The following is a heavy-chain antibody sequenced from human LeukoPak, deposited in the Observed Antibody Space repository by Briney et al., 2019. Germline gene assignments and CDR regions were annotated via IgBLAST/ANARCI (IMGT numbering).Heavy chain of an antibody. J-gene: IGHJ3*02. V-gene: IGHV3-48*04. D-gene: IGHD5-18*01. Sequence: PGRSLRLSCAASEFTFSNYGMNWVRQAPGKGLEWISYISSSANSIYYADSVKGRFTISRDNAKNSLYLQMNRLRAEDTAVYYCARGSEKYSYGPHAFDIWGQGTMVTVSS. CDR2: ISSSANSI. CDR1: EFTFSNYG. CDR3: ARGSEKYSYGPHAFDI.